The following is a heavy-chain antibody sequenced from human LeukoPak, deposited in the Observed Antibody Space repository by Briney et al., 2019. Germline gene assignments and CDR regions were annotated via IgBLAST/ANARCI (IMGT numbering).Heavy chain of an antibody. CDR3: AKDFSPMSSGYVDY. CDR1: GFTFRRYG. Sequence: GGSLRLSCAASGFTFRRYGMSWVRQAPEKGLEWVSAISGSGSSTYYGDSVKGRFTISRDNSKNTLYLQMNSLRAEDTAVYYCAKDFSPMSSGYVDYWGQGTLVTVSS. CDR2: ISGSGSST. V-gene: IGHV3-23*01. J-gene: IGHJ4*02. D-gene: IGHD3-22*01.